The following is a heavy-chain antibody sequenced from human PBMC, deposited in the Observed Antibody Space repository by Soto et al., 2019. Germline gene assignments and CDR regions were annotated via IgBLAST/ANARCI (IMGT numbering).Heavy chain of an antibody. CDR1: GFTFSSYG. D-gene: IGHD2-21*02. J-gene: IGHJ3*02. V-gene: IGHV3-30*18. CDR3: AKDVVTASLPWDAFDI. CDR2: ISYDGSNK. Sequence: GGSLRLSCAASGFTFSSYGMHWVRQAPGKGLEWVAVISYDGSNKYYADSVKGRFTISRDNSKNTLYLQMNSLRAEDTAVYYCAKDVVTASLPWDAFDIWGQGTMVTVSS.